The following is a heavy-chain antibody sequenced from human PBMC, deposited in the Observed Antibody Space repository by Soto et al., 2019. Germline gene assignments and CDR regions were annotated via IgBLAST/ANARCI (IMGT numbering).Heavy chain of an antibody. CDR1: GGSITSSSHF. Sequence: SETLSLTCSASGGSITSSSHFWGWVRQPPGKGLEWIGTIYFTGNTYYTPSLKSRLTMSIDTSKNEFSLSLNSVTAADTAVYYCAGQTFTIAAASYGRSNWFDPWGPGTLVTVSS. D-gene: IGHD6-25*01. CDR3: AGQTFTIAAASYGRSNWFDP. CDR2: IYFTGNT. J-gene: IGHJ5*02. V-gene: IGHV4-39*01.